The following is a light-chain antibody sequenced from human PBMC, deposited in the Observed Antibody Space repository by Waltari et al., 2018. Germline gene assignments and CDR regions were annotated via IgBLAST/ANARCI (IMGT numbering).Light chain of an antibody. CDR2: EVS. CDR3: SSFTSSSVYV. Sequence: QSALTQPASVSGSPGQSITISCTGTSSDVGGFNYVSWYQQYPGKAPKLMIFEVSNRPSGVSNRFSGSKSGNTASLTISGLQAEDEADYYCSSFTSSSVYVFGTGTKVTV. J-gene: IGLJ1*01. V-gene: IGLV2-14*01. CDR1: SSDVGGFNY.